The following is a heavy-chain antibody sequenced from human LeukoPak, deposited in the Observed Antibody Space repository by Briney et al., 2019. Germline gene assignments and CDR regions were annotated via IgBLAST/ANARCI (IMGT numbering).Heavy chain of an antibody. Sequence: GGSLRLSCGASGFTFSSYGMHWVRQAPDKGLEWVAFIRYDGSNKNYADSVKGRFTISRDNSKNTLYLQMNSLRAEDTSVYYCAKVYEYGDNDWFDSWGQGTLVTVSS. CDR1: GFTFSSYG. V-gene: IGHV3-30*02. CDR3: AKVYEYGDNDWFDS. CDR2: IRYDGSNK. D-gene: IGHD4-17*01. J-gene: IGHJ5*01.